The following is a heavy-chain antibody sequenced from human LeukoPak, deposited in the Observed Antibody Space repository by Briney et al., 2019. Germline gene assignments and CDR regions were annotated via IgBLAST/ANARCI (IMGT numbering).Heavy chain of an antibody. J-gene: IGHJ6*04. Sequence: GGSLRLSCAASGFTFSSYGMHWVRQAPGKGLEWVAVISYDGSNKYYADSVKGRFTISRDNSKNTLYLQMNSLRAEDTAVYYCANGYCSGGSCYSDYYYRMDVWGKGTTVTVSS. V-gene: IGHV3-30*18. CDR2: ISYDGSNK. D-gene: IGHD2-15*01. CDR3: ANGYCSGGSCYSDYYYRMDV. CDR1: GFTFSSYG.